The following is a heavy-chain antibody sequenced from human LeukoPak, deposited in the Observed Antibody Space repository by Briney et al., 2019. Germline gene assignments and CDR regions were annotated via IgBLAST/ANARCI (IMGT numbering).Heavy chain of an antibody. V-gene: IGHV3-23*01. Sequence: GGSLRLSCAASGFTFSSYAMSWVRQVPGKGLEWVSAVSASGDNTYYRESVKGRFTISRDNSKNTLYLQMSSLSTEDTAVYFCAKETWASNFYSLFKSWGQGTLVTVSS. CDR2: VSASGDNT. D-gene: IGHD1-26*01. J-gene: IGHJ5*02. CDR1: GFTFSSYA. CDR3: AKETWASNFYSLFKS.